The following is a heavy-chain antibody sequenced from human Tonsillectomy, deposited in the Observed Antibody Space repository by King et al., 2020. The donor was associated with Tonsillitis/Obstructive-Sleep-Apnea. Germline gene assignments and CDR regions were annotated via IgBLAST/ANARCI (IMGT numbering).Heavy chain of an antibody. D-gene: IGHD3-10*01. CDR1: GFTFSVAW. CDR2: IKSKTDGGTT. Sequence: QLVQSGGGLVKPGGSLRLSCAASGFTFSVAWMSWVRQAPGKGLEWVGRIKSKTDGGTTDYAAPVKGRFTISRDDLKNTVSLQMNSLKTEDTAVYYCTTELLVRVLFDYWGQGILVTVSS. CDR3: TTELLVRVLFDY. V-gene: IGHV3-15*01. J-gene: IGHJ4*02.